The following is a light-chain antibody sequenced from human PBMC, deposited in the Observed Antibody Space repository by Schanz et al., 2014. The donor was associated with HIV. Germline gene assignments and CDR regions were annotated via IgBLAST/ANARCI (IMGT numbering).Light chain of an antibody. CDR3: QQYDTYPYT. J-gene: IGKJ2*01. CDR2: DAS. CDR1: QSISSY. Sequence: DIQLTQSPSSVSASVGDRVTITCRASQSISSYLNWYQQKPGKAPKLLIYDASNLETGVPSRFSGSGSGTDFTFTISSLQPEDIATYYCQQYDTYPYTFGQGTTLDLK. V-gene: IGKV1-33*01.